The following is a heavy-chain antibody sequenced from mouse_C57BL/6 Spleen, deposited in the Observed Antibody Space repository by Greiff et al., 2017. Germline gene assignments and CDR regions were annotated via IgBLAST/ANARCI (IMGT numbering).Heavy chain of an antibody. D-gene: IGHD2-1*01. Sequence: QVHVKQPGAELVMPGASVKLSCKASGYTFTSYWMHWVKQRPGQGLEWIGEIDPSDSYTNYNQKFKGKSTLTVDKSSSTAYMQLSSLTSEDSAVYYCARGIYYGNYEAMDYWGQGTSVTVSS. CDR2: IDPSDSYT. V-gene: IGHV1-69*01. CDR3: ARGIYYGNYEAMDY. CDR1: GYTFTSYW. J-gene: IGHJ4*01.